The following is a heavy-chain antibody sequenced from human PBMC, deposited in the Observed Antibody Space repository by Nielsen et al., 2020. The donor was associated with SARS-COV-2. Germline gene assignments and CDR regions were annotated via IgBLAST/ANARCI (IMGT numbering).Heavy chain of an antibody. CDR1: GFSLSNARMG. Sequence: SGPTLVKPTETLTLTCTVSGFSLSNARMGVGWIRQPPGRALESLAHIFSNDEKSYSTSLKSRLTSSKDTSKSQVVLTMTNMDPVDTATYYCARIQLELRLFYFYYSMDVWGKGTTVTVSS. D-gene: IGHD1-7*01. V-gene: IGHV2-26*01. J-gene: IGHJ6*03. CDR2: IFSNDEK. CDR3: ARIQLELRLFYFYYSMDV.